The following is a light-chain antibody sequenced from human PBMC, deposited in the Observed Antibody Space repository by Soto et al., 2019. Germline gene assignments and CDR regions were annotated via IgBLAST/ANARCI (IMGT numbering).Light chain of an antibody. J-gene: IGLJ2*01. Sequence: QSVLTQPASVSGSPGQSITISCTGTSSDVGGYNYVSWYQQHPGKAPKLMIYEVSNRPSGVSNRFSGSKSGNTASLTISGLQAEDEADYYCSSYTSSSTLVFGGGTKLT. V-gene: IGLV2-14*01. CDR3: SSYTSSSTLV. CDR1: SSDVGGYNY. CDR2: EVS.